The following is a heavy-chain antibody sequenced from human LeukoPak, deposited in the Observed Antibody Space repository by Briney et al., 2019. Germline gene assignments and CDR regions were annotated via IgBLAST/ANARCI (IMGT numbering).Heavy chain of an antibody. D-gene: IGHD1-7*01. CDR1: GFTLGDYA. CDR3: SNWNYGGPLMNY. V-gene: IGHV3-49*04. J-gene: IGHJ4*02. Sequence: SGGSLRLSCTASGFTLGDYAMSWVRQAPGKGLEWVGLIRSKAFGGTTEYAASVRGRFTISRDDSKSIAHLQMNSLKTEDTAVYYCSNWNYGGPLMNYWGQGTLVTVSS. CDR2: IRSKAFGGTT.